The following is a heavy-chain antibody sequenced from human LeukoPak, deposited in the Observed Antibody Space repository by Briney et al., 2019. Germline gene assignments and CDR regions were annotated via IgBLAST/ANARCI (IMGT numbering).Heavy chain of an antibody. J-gene: IGHJ4*02. CDR3: ARDRSLGIIDY. CDR1: GDSISSYY. D-gene: IGHD3-16*01. CDR2: IYYSGGT. Sequence: SETLSLTCIVSGDSISSYYWSWIRQPPGKGLEWIGYIYYSGGTNYNPSLKSRVTISVDASKNHFSLKLGSVTAADTAVYYCARDRSLGIIDYWGQGTLVTVSS. V-gene: IGHV4-59*01.